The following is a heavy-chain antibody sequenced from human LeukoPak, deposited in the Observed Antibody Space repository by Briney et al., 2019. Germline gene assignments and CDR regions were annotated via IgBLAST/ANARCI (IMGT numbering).Heavy chain of an antibody. Sequence: SETLSLTCTVSGDSISSSSYYWDWIRQPPGKGLEWIGNVYYSTNAYYNPSLKSRVTISVDTSKNQFSLKLSSVTAADTAIYYCARHSRSAYSGYENAFDIWGQGTVVTVSS. J-gene: IGHJ3*02. CDR1: GDSISSSSYY. D-gene: IGHD5-12*01. CDR2: VYYSTNA. V-gene: IGHV4-39*01. CDR3: ARHSRSAYSGYENAFDI.